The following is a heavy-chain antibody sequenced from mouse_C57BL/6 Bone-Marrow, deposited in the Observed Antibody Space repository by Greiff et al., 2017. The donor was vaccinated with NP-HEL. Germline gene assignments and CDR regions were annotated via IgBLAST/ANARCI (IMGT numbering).Heavy chain of an antibody. CDR3: AGQEGDDCYWRDYFDY. CDR2: ISSGGSYI. V-gene: IGHV5-6*01. J-gene: IGHJ2*01. Sequence: EVHLVESGGDLVKPGGSLKLSCAASGFTFSSYGMSWVRQTPDKRLEWVATISSGGSYIYYPDSVKGRFTISRDNAKNTLYLQMSSLKSEDTAMYYCAGQEGDDCYWRDYFDYWGQGTTLTVSS. D-gene: IGHD2-3*01. CDR1: GFTFSSYG.